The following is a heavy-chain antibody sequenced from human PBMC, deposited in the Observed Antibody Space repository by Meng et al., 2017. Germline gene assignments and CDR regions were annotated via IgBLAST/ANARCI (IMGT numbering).Heavy chain of an antibody. D-gene: IGHD2-2*02. V-gene: IGHV4-30-4*01. CDR3: ARVVGDCASCYKGWFDP. J-gene: IGHJ5*02. CDR1: GASISSAVF. CDR2: ISYSGAT. Sequence: QVQLQESGPRLVRPSQTLSLTCTVSGASISSAVFWIWIRQPPGKDLEWIGYISYSGATHYNPSLKSRLTISVDTAKNQFSLSLSSVTAADTAMYYCARVVGDCASCYKGWFDPWGQGTLVTVSS.